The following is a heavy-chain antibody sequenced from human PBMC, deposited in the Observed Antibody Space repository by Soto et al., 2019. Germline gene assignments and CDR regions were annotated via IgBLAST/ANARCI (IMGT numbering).Heavy chain of an antibody. D-gene: IGHD6-6*01. J-gene: IGHJ6*03. CDR1: GFTFSSYA. CDR3: AKEAGKRGKWVGSSSTLYYYMDV. CDR2: ISGSGGST. V-gene: IGHV3-23*01. Sequence: GGSLRLSCAASGFTFSSYAMSWVRQAPGKGLEWVSAISGSGGSTYYADSVKGRFTISRDNSKNTLYLQMNSLRAEDTAVYYCAKEAGKRGKWVGSSSTLYYYMDVWGKGTTVTVSS.